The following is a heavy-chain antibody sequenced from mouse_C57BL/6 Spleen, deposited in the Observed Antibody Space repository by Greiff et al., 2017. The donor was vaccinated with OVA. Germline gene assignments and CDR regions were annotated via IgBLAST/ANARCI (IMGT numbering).Heavy chain of an antibody. V-gene: IGHV1-19*01. CDR3: ARLSYGSSSYYFDY. CDR2: INPYNGGT. Sequence: EVKLQESGPVLVKPGASVKMSCKASGYTFTDYYMNWVKQSHGKSLEWIGVINPYNGGTSYNQKFKGKATLTVDKSSSTAYMELNSLTSEDSAVYYCARLSYGSSSYYFDYWGQGTTLTVSS. CDR1: GYTFTDYY. D-gene: IGHD1-1*01. J-gene: IGHJ2*01.